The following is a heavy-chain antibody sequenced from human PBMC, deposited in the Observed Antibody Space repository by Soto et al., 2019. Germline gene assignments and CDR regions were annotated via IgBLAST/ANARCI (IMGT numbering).Heavy chain of an antibody. J-gene: IGHJ6*02. CDR2: IKSKTDGGTT. CDR1: GFILXNAW. D-gene: IGHD2-15*01. CDR3: TTDLADEYYYYGMDV. Sequence: GGCLRLACSASGFILXNAWMNWVRQAPGKGLEWVGRIKSKTDGGTTDYAAPVKGRFTISRDDSKNTLYLQMNSLKTEDTAVYYCTTDLADEYYYYGMDVWGQGTTVTVSS. V-gene: IGHV3-15*07.